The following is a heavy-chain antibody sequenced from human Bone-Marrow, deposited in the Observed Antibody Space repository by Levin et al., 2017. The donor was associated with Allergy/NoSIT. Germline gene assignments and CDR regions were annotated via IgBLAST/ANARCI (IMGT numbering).Heavy chain of an antibody. J-gene: IGHJ6*02. CDR1: GFTFSSYG. CDR2: ISYDGSNK. V-gene: IGHV3-30*18. Sequence: GGSLRLSCAASGFTFSSYGMHWVRQAPGKGLEWVAVISYDGSNKYYADSVKGRFTISRDNSKNTLYLQMNSLRAEDTAVYYCAKGGPYSSSWWLYGVDVWGQGTTVTVSS. D-gene: IGHD6-13*01. CDR3: AKGGPYSSSWWLYGVDV.